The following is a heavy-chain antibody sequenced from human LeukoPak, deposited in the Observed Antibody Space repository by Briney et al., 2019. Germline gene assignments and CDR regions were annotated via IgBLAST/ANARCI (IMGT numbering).Heavy chain of an antibody. D-gene: IGHD3-3*01. CDR2: IIPIFGTA. Sequence: SVKVSCKASGGTFSSYAISWVRQAPGQGLEWMGGIIPIFGTANYAQKFQGRVTITTDESTSRAYMELSSLRSEDTVVYYCARARRVYYDFWSGYSSPYYFDYWGQGTLVTVSS. CDR1: GGTFSSYA. CDR3: ARARRVYYDFWSGYSSPYYFDY. V-gene: IGHV1-69*05. J-gene: IGHJ4*02.